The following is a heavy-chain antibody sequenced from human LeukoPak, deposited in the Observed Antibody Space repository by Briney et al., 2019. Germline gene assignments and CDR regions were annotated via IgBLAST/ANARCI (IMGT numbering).Heavy chain of an antibody. CDR2: IYYSGST. Sequence: SETLSLTCAVYGGSFSGYYWSWIRQPPGKGLGWIGYIYYSGSTNYNPSLKSRVTISVDTSKNQFSLKLSSVTAADTAVYYCARVGRGSGSYLPYYYMDVWGKGTTVTISS. V-gene: IGHV4-59*01. CDR3: ARVGRGSGSYLPYYYMDV. CDR1: GGSFSGYY. D-gene: IGHD3-10*01. J-gene: IGHJ6*03.